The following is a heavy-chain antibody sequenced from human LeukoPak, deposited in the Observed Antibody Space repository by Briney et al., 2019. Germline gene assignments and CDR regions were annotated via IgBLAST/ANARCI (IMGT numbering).Heavy chain of an antibody. CDR2: ISDSGGRT. J-gene: IGHJ4*02. CDR3: AKEVLTGPFDY. V-gene: IGHV3-23*01. CDR1: GITLSNYG. Sequence: GGSLRLSCAASGITLSNYGMSWVRQAPGKGLEWVAGISDSGGRTNYADSVKGRFTISRDNPKNTLYLQMNSLRAEDTAVYYCAKEVLTGPFDYWGQGTLVTVSS. D-gene: IGHD4/OR15-4a*01.